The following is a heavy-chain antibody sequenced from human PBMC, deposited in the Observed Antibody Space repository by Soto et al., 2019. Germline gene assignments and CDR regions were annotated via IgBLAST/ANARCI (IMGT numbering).Heavy chain of an antibody. CDR2: TYYRSKWYN. CDR1: GDSVSGNSAA. J-gene: IGHJ4*02. CDR3: AREFPFYESSDSYFDD. Sequence: PSQTLSLTCAISGDSVSGNSAAWNWIRQSPSRGLEWLGRTYYRSKWYNDYSVSVNSRITVTPDTSKNQFSLHLKSVTPDDTALYCWAREFPFYESSDSYFDDWGQGALVTVSS. V-gene: IGHV6-1*01. D-gene: IGHD3-22*01.